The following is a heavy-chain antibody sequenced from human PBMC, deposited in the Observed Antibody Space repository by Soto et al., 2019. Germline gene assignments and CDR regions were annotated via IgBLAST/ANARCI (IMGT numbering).Heavy chain of an antibody. Sequence: GGSLRVSCAASGFTFDDYAMHWFRQAPGKGLEWVSYITWNSGYIGYADSVKGRFTISRDNANNSLYLQMNSLKTEDTAFYYCAKALYGSSSSPIDFWGQGTLVTVSS. D-gene: IGHD6-13*01. CDR2: ITWNSGYI. CDR3: AKALYGSSSSPIDF. CDR1: GFTFDDYA. J-gene: IGHJ1*01. V-gene: IGHV3-9*01.